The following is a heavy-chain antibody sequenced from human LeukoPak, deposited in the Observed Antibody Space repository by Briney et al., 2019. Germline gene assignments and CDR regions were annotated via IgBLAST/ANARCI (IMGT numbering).Heavy chain of an antibody. V-gene: IGHV3-30*02. CDR2: MRYGESDT. CDR1: GFTFSSYG. CDR3: AGNPPFDY. Sequence: PGGSLRLSCAASGFTFSSYGIHWVRQVPGKGLEWLAFMRYGESDTHYTDSVKGRFAISRDDSKNTLYLQMDSLRADDTAVYYCAGNPPFDYWGQGTLVTVSS. D-gene: IGHD2/OR15-2a*01. J-gene: IGHJ4*02.